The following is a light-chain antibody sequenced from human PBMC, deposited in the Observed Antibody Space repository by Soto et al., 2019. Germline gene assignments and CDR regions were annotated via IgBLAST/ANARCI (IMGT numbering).Light chain of an antibody. Sequence: EIVMTQSPATLSVSPGERVTFSCRASQPIRSNYLSWYQQKPGQAPRLLIYGVSTRATGIPARFSGSGSGTEFTLTISSLQSEDFAVYYCQQHSSWPLTFGGGTKVEIK. J-gene: IGKJ4*01. CDR3: QQHSSWPLT. CDR2: GVS. V-gene: IGKV3-15*01. CDR1: QPIRSN.